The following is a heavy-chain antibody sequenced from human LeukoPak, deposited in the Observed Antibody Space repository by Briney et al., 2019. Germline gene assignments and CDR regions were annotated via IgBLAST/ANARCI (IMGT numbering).Heavy chain of an antibody. V-gene: IGHV4-34*01. J-gene: IGHJ4*02. CDR2: INHSGST. CDR3: ARGIGQQLDLPSYFDY. D-gene: IGHD6-13*01. CDR1: GGSFSGYY. Sequence: PSETLSLTCAVYGGSFSGYYWSWIRQPPGKGLEWIGEINHSGSTNYNPSLKSRVTISVDTSKNQFSLKLSSVTAADTAVYYCARGIGQQLDLPSYFDYWGQGTLVTVSS.